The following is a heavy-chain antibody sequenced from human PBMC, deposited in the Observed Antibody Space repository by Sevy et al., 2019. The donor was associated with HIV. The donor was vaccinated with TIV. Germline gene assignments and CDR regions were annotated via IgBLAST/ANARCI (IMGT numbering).Heavy chain of an antibody. CDR2: IRYDGSNK. Sequence: GGSLRLSCAASRFSFNGYGMHWVRQAPGKGLEWVAFIRYDGSNKYYADSAKGRFTISRDDSKNTTYLQMNSQRAEDTTLNYCARGNPEFCTGRVSVNWFDPCAQGTLVTVSS. CDR1: RFSFNGYG. D-gene: IGHD2-8*02. J-gene: IGHJ5*02. CDR3: ARGNPEFCTGRVSVNWFDP. V-gene: IGHV3-30*02.